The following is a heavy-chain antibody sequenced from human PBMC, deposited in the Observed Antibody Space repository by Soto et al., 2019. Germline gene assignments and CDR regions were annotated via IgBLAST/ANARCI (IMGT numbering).Heavy chain of an antibody. D-gene: IGHD6-6*01. CDR2: IYYSGST. J-gene: IGHJ5*02. Sequence: SETLSLTCTVSGGSISSGGYYWSWIRQHPGKSQEWIGYIYYSGSTYYNPSLKSRVTISVDTSKNQFSLKLSSVTAADTAVYYCARRIAARSNWFDPWGQGTLVTVSS. V-gene: IGHV4-31*03. CDR3: ARRIAARSNWFDP. CDR1: GGSISSGGYY.